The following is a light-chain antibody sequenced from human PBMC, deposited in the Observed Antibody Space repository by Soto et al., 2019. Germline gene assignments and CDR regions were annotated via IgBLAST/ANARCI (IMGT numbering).Light chain of an antibody. J-gene: IGKJ1*01. CDR3: QQSYTTPT. CDR1: QNIKMY. Sequence: DIQMTQSPSSLSASVGDRVTITCRASQNIKMYLNWYQQKPGKAPNLLIYSTSKLHNGVPSRFSGGGSGIDFTLTISSLQPDDFGTFFCQQSYTTPTFGQGTKVEVK. V-gene: IGKV1-39*01. CDR2: STS.